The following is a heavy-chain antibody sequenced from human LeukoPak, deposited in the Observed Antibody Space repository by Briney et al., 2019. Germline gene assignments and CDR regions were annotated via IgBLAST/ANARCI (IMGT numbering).Heavy chain of an antibody. CDR3: ARDAAAVAGYVEYYFDY. D-gene: IGHD6-19*01. Sequence: GGSLRLSCAAAGFAFSRYSMNWVRQAPGKGLEWVSYIRSSSSTIYYADSVKGRFTISRDNAKNSLYLQMNSLRAEDTAVYYCARDAAAVAGYVEYYFDYWGQGTLVTVSS. V-gene: IGHV3-48*04. CDR1: GFAFSRYS. CDR2: IRSSSSTI. J-gene: IGHJ4*02.